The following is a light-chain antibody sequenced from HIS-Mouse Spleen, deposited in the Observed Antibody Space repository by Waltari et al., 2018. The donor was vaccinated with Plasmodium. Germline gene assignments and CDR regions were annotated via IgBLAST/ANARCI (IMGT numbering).Light chain of an antibody. Sequence: QSALTQPASVSGSPGQSITISCTGTSSAVGSYNLVSWYQQHPGKPPKLMSYEGSKRPSGVSNRFSGSKSGNTASLTISGLQAEDEADYYCCSYAGSSTFVVFGGGTKLTVL. CDR1: SSAVGSYNL. CDR3: CSYAGSSTFVV. CDR2: EGS. V-gene: IGLV2-23*03. J-gene: IGLJ2*01.